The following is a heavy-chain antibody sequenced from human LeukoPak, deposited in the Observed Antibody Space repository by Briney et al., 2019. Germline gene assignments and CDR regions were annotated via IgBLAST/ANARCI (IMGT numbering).Heavy chain of an antibody. D-gene: IGHD4-17*01. V-gene: IGHV4-4*07. CDR2: IYTSGST. CDR3: ARGQGNDYGDFPNAFDI. J-gene: IGHJ3*02. Sequence: SETLSLTCTVSGGSISDYYWSWIRQPAGKGLEWIGRIYTSGSTDYNPSLKSRVAMSVDTSKNQFSLKLNSMTAADTAVYYCARGQGNDYGDFPNAFDIWGQGTMVTVSS. CDR1: GGSISDYY.